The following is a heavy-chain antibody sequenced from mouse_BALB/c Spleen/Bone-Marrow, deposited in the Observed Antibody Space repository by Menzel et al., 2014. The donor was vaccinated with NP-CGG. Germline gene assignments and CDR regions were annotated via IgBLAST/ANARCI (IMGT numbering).Heavy chain of an antibody. Sequence: EVKVIESGGGLVQPGGSLKLSCAASGFDFSRYWMSWVRQAPGKGLEWIGEINPDSSTINYTPSLKDKFIISRDNAKNTLYLQRGKVRSEDTALYYCARPVYRYDPPAYWGQGTTLTVSS. CDR3: ARPVYRYDPPAY. D-gene: IGHD2-14*01. CDR2: INPDSSTI. V-gene: IGHV4-1*02. J-gene: IGHJ2*01. CDR1: GFDFSRYW.